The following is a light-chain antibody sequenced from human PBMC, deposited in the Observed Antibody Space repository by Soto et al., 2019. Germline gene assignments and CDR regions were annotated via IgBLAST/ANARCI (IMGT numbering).Light chain of an antibody. CDR2: EVV. V-gene: IGLV2-8*01. CDR1: KNDIGVYDF. CDR3: KSYAGSNTYV. J-gene: IGLJ1*01. Sequence: QSLLTHPPSSSGSPGQSVTISCTGTKNDIGVYDFVSWYQRHPGKAPRLIIYEVVQRPSGVPDRFSGSKSGNTASLTVSGLQAADEADYFCKSYAGSNTYVFGSGTKVTVL.